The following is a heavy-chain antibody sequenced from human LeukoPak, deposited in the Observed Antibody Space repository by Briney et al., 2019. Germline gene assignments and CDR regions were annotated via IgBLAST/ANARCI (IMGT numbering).Heavy chain of an antibody. V-gene: IGHV3-48*03. J-gene: IGHJ4*02. Sequence: PGGSLRLSCAASGFTFSRYEMNWVRQAPGKGLEWVSYISSSGSTIYYTESVQGRFTISRDNAKNSLYLQMNTLRAEDTAVCYCARDPLGIQLWLRSYFDYWGQGTLVTVSS. CDR1: GFTFSRYE. CDR2: ISSSGSTI. D-gene: IGHD5-18*01. CDR3: ARDPLGIQLWLRSYFDY.